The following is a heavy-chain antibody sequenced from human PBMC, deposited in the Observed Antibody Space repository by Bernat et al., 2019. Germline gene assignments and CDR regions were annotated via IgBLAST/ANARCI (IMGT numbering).Heavy chain of an antibody. D-gene: IGHD3-10*01. CDR1: GVPFSSYG. Sequence: VQLVDSGGGVFLPGRSLRLLCAVPGVPFSSYGMHWVRQAPGKGLERVAVIWYDGSNKDDADSMKGRFTISRDYSKTTLYLQMNSLRAEDTAVYYCARALRWGNGSHFDYWGQGTLVTVSS. J-gene: IGHJ4*02. CDR3: ARALRWGNGSHFDY. CDR2: IWYDGSNK. V-gene: IGHV3-33*01.